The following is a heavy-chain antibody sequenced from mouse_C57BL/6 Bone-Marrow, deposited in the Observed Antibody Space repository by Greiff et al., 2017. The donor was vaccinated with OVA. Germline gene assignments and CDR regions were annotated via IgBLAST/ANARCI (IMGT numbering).Heavy chain of an antibody. J-gene: IGHJ3*01. Sequence: EVQLQQSGPELVKPGASVKISCKASGYSFTGYYMNWVKQSPEKSLEWIGEINPSTGGTTYNQKFKAKATLIVDKSSSTAYMQLKSLTSEDSAVYYCARGGTSPFAYWGQGTLVTVSA. V-gene: IGHV1-42*01. CDR3: ARGGTSPFAY. D-gene: IGHD4-1*01. CDR2: INPSTGGT. CDR1: GYSFTGYY.